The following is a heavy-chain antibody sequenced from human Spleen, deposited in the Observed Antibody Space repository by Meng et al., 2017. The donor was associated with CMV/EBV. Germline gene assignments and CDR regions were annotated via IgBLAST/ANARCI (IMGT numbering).Heavy chain of an antibody. CDR2: ISWNSGSI. Sequence: SLKISCAASGFTFDDYAMHWVRQAPGKGLEWVSGISWNSGSIGYADSVKGRFTISRDNAKNSLNLQMNSLRAEDTALYYCAKVPTRGWPNYFYYWGQGTLVTVSS. J-gene: IGHJ4*02. CDR3: AKVPTRGWPNYFYY. CDR1: GFTFDDYA. V-gene: IGHV3-9*01.